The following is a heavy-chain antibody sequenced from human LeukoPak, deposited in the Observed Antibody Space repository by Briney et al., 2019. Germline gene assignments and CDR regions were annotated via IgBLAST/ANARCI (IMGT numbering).Heavy chain of an antibody. CDR1: GFTFSSYG. V-gene: IGHV3-30*18. CDR3: AKDRWFGELVNYNWFDP. D-gene: IGHD3-10*01. CDR2: ISYDGSNK. J-gene: IGHJ5*02. Sequence: QPGGSLRLSCAASGFTFSSYGMHWVRQAPGKGLEWVAVISYDGSNKYYADSVKGRFTISRDNSKNTLYLQMNSLRAEDTAVYYCAKDRWFGELVNYNWFDPWGQGTLVTVSS.